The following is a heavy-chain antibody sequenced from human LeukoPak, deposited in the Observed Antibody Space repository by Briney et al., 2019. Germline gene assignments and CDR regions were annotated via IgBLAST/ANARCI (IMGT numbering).Heavy chain of an antibody. Sequence: PGGSLRLSCAASGFTFSDYWTTWVRQAPGKGPEWVANIKQDGSEKYYVDSVRGRFTISRDNAKNSLFLKMNSLRVEDTAVYYCARRGGSSSRRSPSDHWGQGTLVSVSS. CDR2: IKQDGSEK. D-gene: IGHD6-6*01. J-gene: IGHJ4*02. V-gene: IGHV3-7*01. CDR3: ARRGGSSSRRSPSDH. CDR1: GFTFSDYW.